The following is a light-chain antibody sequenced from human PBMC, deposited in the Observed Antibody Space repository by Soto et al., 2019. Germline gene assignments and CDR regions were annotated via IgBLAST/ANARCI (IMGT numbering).Light chain of an antibody. CDR1: SGDVGTYNL. CDR3: CSYAGRSNGV. J-gene: IGLJ3*02. CDR2: EVN. Sequence: QSALTQPASVSGSPGQSITISCTGTSGDVGTYNLVSWYQQHPGRAPKLIIFEVNKRPSGVSNRLSGSKSGNTASLAISGLQADEEADYHCCSYAGRSNGVCGGGTKVTVL. V-gene: IGLV2-23*02.